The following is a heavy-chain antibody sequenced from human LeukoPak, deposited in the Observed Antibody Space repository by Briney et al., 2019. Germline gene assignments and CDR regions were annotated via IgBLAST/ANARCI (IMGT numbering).Heavy chain of an antibody. CDR3: TRGSIAYYYMDV. CDR1: DDSITMYY. CDR2: VDHTRST. J-gene: IGHJ6*03. D-gene: IGHD3-22*01. V-gene: IGHV4-59*01. Sequence: PSETLSLTCSVSDDSITMYYCTWILQPPGKGLEWLGYVDHTRSTNFNPSLHGRVTISVDTSKTQFSLKLSSVTAADTAVYYCTRGSIAYYYMDVWGKGTTVTISS.